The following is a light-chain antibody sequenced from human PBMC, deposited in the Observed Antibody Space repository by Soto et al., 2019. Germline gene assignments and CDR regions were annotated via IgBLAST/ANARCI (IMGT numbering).Light chain of an antibody. Sequence: QSVLTQPPSASGSPGQSVTISCTGTRSDVGGYNYVSWYQQHPGKAPKLMIYEVSKRPSGVPDRLSGSKSGNTASLTVSGLQAEDEADYYCSSYAGSNNFVFGTGTKVTVL. CDR2: EVS. J-gene: IGLJ1*01. V-gene: IGLV2-8*01. CDR3: SSYAGSNNFV. CDR1: RSDVGGYNY.